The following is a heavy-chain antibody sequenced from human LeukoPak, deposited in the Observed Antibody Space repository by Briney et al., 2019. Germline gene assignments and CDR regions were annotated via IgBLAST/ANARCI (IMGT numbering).Heavy chain of an antibody. V-gene: IGHV4-39*01. CDR1: GGSISSSSYY. CDR2: IYYSGST. CDR3: ARACIAAQGFDP. Sequence: SETLSLTCTVSGGSISSSSYYWGWIRQPPGKGLEWIGSIYYSGSTYYNPSLKGRVTISVDTSKNQFSLKLSSVTAADTAVYYCARACIAAQGFDPWGQGTLVTVSS. J-gene: IGHJ5*02. D-gene: IGHD6-6*01.